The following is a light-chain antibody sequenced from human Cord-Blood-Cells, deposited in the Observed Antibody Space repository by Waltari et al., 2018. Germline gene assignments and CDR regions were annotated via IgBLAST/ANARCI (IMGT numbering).Light chain of an antibody. CDR2: RNN. V-gene: IGLV1-47*01. CDR1: SSNIGSNS. Sequence: QSVLTQPPSASGTPGQRVTISCSGRSSNIGSNSVFCYQPLPGTAPKLLIYRNNQRPSGVPDRFSGSKSGTSASLAISGLRSEDEADYYCAAWDDSLSGWVFGGGTKLTVL. CDR3: AAWDDSLSGWV. J-gene: IGLJ3*02.